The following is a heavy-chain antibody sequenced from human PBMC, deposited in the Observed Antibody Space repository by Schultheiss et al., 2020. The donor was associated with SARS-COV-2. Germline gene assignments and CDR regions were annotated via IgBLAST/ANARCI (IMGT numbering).Heavy chain of an antibody. CDR2: IYYSGST. J-gene: IGHJ4*02. Sequence: SETLSLTCTVSGGSISSASYYWSWIRQPAGKGLEWIGYIYYSGSTDYNTSLKSRVTISVDTSKNQFSLKLSSVTAADTAVYYCARAYGYNYFAFDYWGQGTLVTVSS. CDR3: ARAYGYNYFAFDY. CDR1: GGSISSASYY. D-gene: IGHD5-24*01. V-gene: IGHV4-61*10.